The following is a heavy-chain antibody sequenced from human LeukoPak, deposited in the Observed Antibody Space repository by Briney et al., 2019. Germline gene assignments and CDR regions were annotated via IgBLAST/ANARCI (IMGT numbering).Heavy chain of an antibody. D-gene: IGHD3-22*01. J-gene: IGHJ4*02. Sequence: SVKVSCKASGGTFSSYAISWVRQAPGQGLEWMGGIIPIFGTANYAQKFQGRVTITTDESTSTAYMELSSLRSEDTAVYHCARGAYDSSGYYPYYFDYWGQGTLVTVSS. CDR2: IIPIFGTA. CDR1: GGTFSSYA. CDR3: ARGAYDSSGYYPYYFDY. V-gene: IGHV1-69*05.